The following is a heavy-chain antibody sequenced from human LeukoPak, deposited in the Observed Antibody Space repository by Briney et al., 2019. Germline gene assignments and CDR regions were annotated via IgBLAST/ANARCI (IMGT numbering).Heavy chain of an antibody. CDR3: ARGFYGSDSFDY. CDR1: GGSISSYY. V-gene: IGHV4-59*01. D-gene: IGHD3-10*01. CDR2: IYYSGST. J-gene: IGHJ4*02. Sequence: SETLSLTCTVSGGSISSYYWSRIRQPPGKGLEWIGYIYYSGSTNYNPSLKSRVTISVDTSKNQFSLKLSSVTAADTAVYYCARGFYGSDSFDYWGQGTLVTVSS.